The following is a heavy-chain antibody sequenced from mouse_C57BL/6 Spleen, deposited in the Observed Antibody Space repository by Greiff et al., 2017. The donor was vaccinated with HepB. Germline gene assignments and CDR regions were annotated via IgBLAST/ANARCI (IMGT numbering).Heavy chain of an antibody. CDR1: GFTFSDYY. Sequence: EVMLVESEGGLVQPGSSMKLSCTASGFTFSDYYMAWVRQVPEKGLEWVANINYDGSSTYYLDSLKSRFIISRDNAKNILYLQMSSLKSEDTATYYCAREGGYYGSIWYFDVWGTGTTVTVSS. J-gene: IGHJ1*03. CDR2: INYDGSST. D-gene: IGHD1-1*01. CDR3: AREGGYYGSIWYFDV. V-gene: IGHV5-16*01.